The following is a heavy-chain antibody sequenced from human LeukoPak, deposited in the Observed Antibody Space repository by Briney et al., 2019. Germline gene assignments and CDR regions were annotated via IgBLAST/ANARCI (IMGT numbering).Heavy chain of an antibody. CDR1: GYTFTGYY. CDR2: INPNSGGT. CDR3: ARAGYYDSSGYYFGGYHWFDP. J-gene: IGHJ5*02. D-gene: IGHD3-22*01. V-gene: IGHV1-2*02. Sequence: ASVKVSCKASGYTFTGYYMHWVRQAPGQGLEWMGWINPNSGGTNYAQKFQGRVTMTRDTSISTAYMELSRLRSDDTAVYYCARAGYYDSSGYYFGGYHWFDPWGQGTLVTVSS.